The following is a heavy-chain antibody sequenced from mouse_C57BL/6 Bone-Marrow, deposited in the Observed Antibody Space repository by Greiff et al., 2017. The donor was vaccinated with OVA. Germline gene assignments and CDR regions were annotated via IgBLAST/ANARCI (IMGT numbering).Heavy chain of an antibody. CDR1: GFTFSDYY. Sequence: EVQLQESGGGLVQPGGSLKLSCAASGFTFSDYYMYWVRQTPEKRLEWVAYISNGGGSTYYPDTVQGRFTISRDNAKNTLYLQMSRLKSEDTAMYYCARLSYLYAMDYWGQGTSVTVSS. CDR3: ARLSYLYAMDY. CDR2: ISNGGGST. D-gene: IGHD5-5*01. V-gene: IGHV5-12*01. J-gene: IGHJ4*01.